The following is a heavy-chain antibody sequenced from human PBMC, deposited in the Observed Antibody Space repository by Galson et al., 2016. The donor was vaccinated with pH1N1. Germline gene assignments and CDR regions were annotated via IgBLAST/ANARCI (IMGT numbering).Heavy chain of an antibody. D-gene: IGHD4-17*01. CDR1: GYIFTSQW. V-gene: IGHV5-51*03. CDR2: VNPGGSTI. Sequence: QSGAEVKKPGESLKISCKASGYIFTSQWIAWVRQVPGKGLEWVGVVNPGGSTIRYSPSFQGQVTISSDKSISTAYLQWISLRASDTATYYCARQYDFGDYRGDAFDIWGQGTVVIVSS. J-gene: IGHJ3*02. CDR3: ARQYDFGDYRGDAFDI.